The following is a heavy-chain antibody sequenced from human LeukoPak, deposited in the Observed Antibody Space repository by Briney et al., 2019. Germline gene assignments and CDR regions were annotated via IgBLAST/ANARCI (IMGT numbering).Heavy chain of an antibody. Sequence: GGSLRLSCAASGFTFSSYSMNWVRQAPGKGLEWVSYISSSGSTIYYADSVKGRFTISRDNAKNSLYLQMNSLRAEDTAVYYCARDVGDTAMVNDAFDIWGQGTMVTVSS. CDR3: ARDVGDTAMVNDAFDI. D-gene: IGHD5-18*01. J-gene: IGHJ3*02. CDR1: GFTFSSYS. CDR2: ISSSGSTI. V-gene: IGHV3-48*01.